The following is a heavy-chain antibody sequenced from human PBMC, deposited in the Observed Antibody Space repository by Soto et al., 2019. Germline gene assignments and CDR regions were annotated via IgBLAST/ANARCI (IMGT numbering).Heavy chain of an antibody. CDR1: GYTFTSYG. D-gene: IGHD6-13*01. V-gene: IGHV1-18*01. CDR2: ISAYNGNT. Sequence: ASVKVSCKASGYTFTSYGISWVRQAPGQGLEWMGRISAYNGNTNYAQKLQGRVTMTTDTSTSTAYMELRSLRSDDTAVYYCARDLEQQLARKFDYWGQGTLVTVSS. J-gene: IGHJ4*02. CDR3: ARDLEQQLARKFDY.